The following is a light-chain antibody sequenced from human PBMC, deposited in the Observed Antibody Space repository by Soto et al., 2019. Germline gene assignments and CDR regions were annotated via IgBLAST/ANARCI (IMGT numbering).Light chain of an antibody. Sequence: QSVLTQPPSASGTPGRRVTISCSGTSSSVGSNYVYWYHQLPGAAPKLLIYSNNQRPSGVPDRFSGSKSGTSASLAISGLRSEDEGDYYCAAWDASLSVHVFGTGTKLTVL. CDR3: AAWDASLSVHV. CDR2: SNN. J-gene: IGLJ1*01. V-gene: IGLV1-47*02. CDR1: SSSVGSNY.